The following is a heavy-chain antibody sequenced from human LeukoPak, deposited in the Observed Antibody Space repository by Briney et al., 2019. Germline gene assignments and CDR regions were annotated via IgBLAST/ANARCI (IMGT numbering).Heavy chain of an antibody. D-gene: IGHD6-19*01. CDR3: ARDRYSSGRTSGFDY. V-gene: IGHV3-53*01. CDR2: IDSGGST. CDR1: GFTVSSNY. J-gene: IGHJ4*02. Sequence: GGSLRLSCAASGFTVSSNYMSWVRQALGKGLERVSVIDSGGSTYYADSVKGRFTISRDNSKNTLYLQMNSLRAEDTAVYYCARDRYSSGRTSGFDYWGQGTLVTVSS.